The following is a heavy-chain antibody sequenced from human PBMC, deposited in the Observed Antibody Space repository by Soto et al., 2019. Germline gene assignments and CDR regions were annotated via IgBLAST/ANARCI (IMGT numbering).Heavy chain of an antibody. CDR2: VTVTGGST. CDR3: ARQRSPEGWFDP. V-gene: IGHV3-23*01. Sequence: GGSLRLSCAASAISFNTYGVTWVREAPGKGLEWVSTVTVTGGSTYYADSVKGRFTISRDRSNYTVSLLLNSLRFEDTAIYYCARQRSPEGWFDPWGQGTLVTVSS. J-gene: IGHJ5*02. CDR1: AISFNTYG. D-gene: IGHD3-10*01.